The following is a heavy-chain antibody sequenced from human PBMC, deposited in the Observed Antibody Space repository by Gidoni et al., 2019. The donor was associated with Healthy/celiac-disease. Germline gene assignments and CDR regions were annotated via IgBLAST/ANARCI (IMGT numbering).Heavy chain of an antibody. V-gene: IGHV5-10-1*03. D-gene: IGHD1-26*01. Sequence: EVQLVQSGAEVKKPGESLRISCKGSGYSFTSYWISWGRQMPGKGLEWMGRIDPSDSYTNYSPSFQGHVTISADKSISTAYLQWSSLKASDTAMYYCARRRGSGSYYGYFDLWGRGTLVTVSS. J-gene: IGHJ2*01. CDR3: ARRRGSGSYYGYFDL. CDR2: IDPSDSYT. CDR1: GYSFTSYW.